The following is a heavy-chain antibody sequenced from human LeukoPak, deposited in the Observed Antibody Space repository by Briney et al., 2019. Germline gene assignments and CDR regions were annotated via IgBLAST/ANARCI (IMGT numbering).Heavy chain of an antibody. J-gene: IGHJ2*01. CDR2: IYYLGST. CDR1: GGSISSYY. CDR3: ARDRPGSYWYFDL. Sequence: SETLSLTCTVSGGSISSYYWSWIRQPPGKGLEWVGHIYYLGSTNYNPSLKSRVTISIDTSKNYFSLKLNSVIAADTAVSYCARDRPGSYWYFDLWGRGTLVTVSS. D-gene: IGHD3-10*01. V-gene: IGHV4-59*01.